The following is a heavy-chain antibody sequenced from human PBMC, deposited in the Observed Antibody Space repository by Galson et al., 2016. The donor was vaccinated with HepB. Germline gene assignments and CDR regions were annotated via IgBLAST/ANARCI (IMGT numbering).Heavy chain of an antibody. CDR2: IFSGGYT. D-gene: IGHD3-16*01. Sequence: SLRLSCAASGVTVSSNYMSWVRQAPGKGLEWVSVIFSGGYTYYADSVKGRFNTSRDNSKNMVYLQMDGLRVEETATYYCAKVRDGYDWGAFDIWGQGTMVSVSS. V-gene: IGHV3-53*01. CDR3: AKVRDGYDWGAFDI. CDR1: GVTVSSNY. J-gene: IGHJ3*02.